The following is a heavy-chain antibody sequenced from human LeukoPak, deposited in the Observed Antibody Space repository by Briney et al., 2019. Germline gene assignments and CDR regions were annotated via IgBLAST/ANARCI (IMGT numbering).Heavy chain of an antibody. Sequence: SETLSLTCAVSGGSISSSSYSWSWIRQPPGKGLEWIGYIYYSGRTYYNPSLKGRLTISVDTSKNQFSLKLSSVTAADTAVYYCARQTGSGLFILPGGQGTLVTVSS. CDR2: IYYSGRT. J-gene: IGHJ4*02. V-gene: IGHV4-30-4*07. CDR1: GGSISSSSYS. CDR3: ARQTGSGLFILP. D-gene: IGHD3/OR15-3a*01.